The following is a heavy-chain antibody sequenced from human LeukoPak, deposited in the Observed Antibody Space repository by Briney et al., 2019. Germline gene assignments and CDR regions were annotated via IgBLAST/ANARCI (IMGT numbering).Heavy chain of an antibody. CDR3: AKEVHLGTSYYYYFGMDV. V-gene: IGHV3-30*18. J-gene: IGHJ6*01. CDR2: ISYDGRNK. Sequence: GRSLRLSCAASGFSFSSYGMHWVRQVPGKGLEWLTVISYDGRNKYYADSAKGRFTISRDNSENTLDLQMNSLRAEDTAVYYCAKEVHLGTSYYYYFGMDVWGQGTRSPSPQ. D-gene: IGHD3-10*01. CDR1: GFSFSSYG.